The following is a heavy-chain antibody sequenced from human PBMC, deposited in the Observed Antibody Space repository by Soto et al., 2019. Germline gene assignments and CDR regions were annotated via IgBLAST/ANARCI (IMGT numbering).Heavy chain of an antibody. D-gene: IGHD3-22*01. J-gene: IGHJ4*03. V-gene: IGHV5-51*01. CDR1: GYSFTSYW. CDR2: IYPGDSDT. CDR3: ARRFYGRNYYDSSGYRPYYFDY. Sequence: GESLKISCKGSGYSFTSYWIGWVRQMPVKGLEWMGIIYPGDSDTRYSPSFQGQVTISADRSISTAYLQWSSLKASDTAMYYCARRFYGRNYYDSSGYRPYYFDYRGQGTTVTVSS.